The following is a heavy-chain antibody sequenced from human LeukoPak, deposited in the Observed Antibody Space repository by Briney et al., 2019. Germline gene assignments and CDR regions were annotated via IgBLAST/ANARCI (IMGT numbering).Heavy chain of an antibody. CDR1: GYSFTSYA. CDR3: ATRGPVVRGVIRLMGDAFDI. J-gene: IGHJ3*02. D-gene: IGHD3-10*01. V-gene: IGHV1-18*01. Sequence: GASVKVSCKASGYSFTSYAISWVRQAPGQGLEWMGWISAYNGNTDYAQKLQVRVTMTTDTPTSTAYMELRGLRSEDTAVYYCATRGPVVRGVIRLMGDAFDIWGQGTMVTVSS. CDR2: ISAYNGNT.